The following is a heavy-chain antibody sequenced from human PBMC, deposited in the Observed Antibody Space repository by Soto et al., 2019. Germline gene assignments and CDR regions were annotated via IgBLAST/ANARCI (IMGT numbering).Heavy chain of an antibody. J-gene: IGHJ4*02. V-gene: IGHV1-69*02. CDR3: ARGGEWLRSNYFDY. CDR2: IIPILGIA. CDR1: GGTFSSYT. Sequence: SVKVACKASGGTFSSYTISWVRQDPGQGLEWMGRIIPILGIANYAQKFQGRVTITADKSTSTAYMELSSLRSEDTAVYYCARGGEWLRSNYFDYWGQGTLVTVTS. D-gene: IGHD5-12*01.